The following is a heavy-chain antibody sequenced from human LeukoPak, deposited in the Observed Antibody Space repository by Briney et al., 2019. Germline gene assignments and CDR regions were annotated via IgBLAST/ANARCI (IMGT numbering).Heavy chain of an antibody. CDR3: ARGGPGSYIYDPNPRMDV. CDR1: GYTFTSCA. CDR2: INTNTGDP. J-gene: IGHJ6*02. D-gene: IGHD3-10*01. V-gene: IGHV7-4-1*02. Sequence: GASVKVSCKASGYTFTSCAMNWVRQAPGQGLEWMGWINTNTGDPTYAQGFTGRFVFSLDTSVSTAYLQISSLKTEDTAVYYCARGGPGSYIYDPNPRMDVWGQGTTVTVSS.